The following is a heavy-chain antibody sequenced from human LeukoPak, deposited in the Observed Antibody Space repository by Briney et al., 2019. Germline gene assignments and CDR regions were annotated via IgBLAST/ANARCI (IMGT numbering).Heavy chain of an antibody. CDR3: ARGRPYSSSWYADY. J-gene: IGHJ4*02. V-gene: IGHV1-2*02. Sequence: ASVKVSCKASGYTFTGYYMHWVRQAPRQGLEWMGWINPNSGGTNYAQKFQGRVTMTRDTSISTAYMELSRLRSDDTAVYYCARGRPYSSSWYADYWGQGTLVTVSS. D-gene: IGHD6-13*01. CDR1: GYTFTGYY. CDR2: INPNSGGT.